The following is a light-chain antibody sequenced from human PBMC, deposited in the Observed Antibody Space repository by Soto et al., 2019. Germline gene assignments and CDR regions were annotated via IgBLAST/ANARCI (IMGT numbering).Light chain of an antibody. CDR1: QSISSY. J-gene: IGKJ1*01. V-gene: IGKV1-39*01. CDR3: QQSYSTPWT. Sequence: DIQMTQSPSSLSASVGDRVTITCRASQSISSYLNWYQQKPGKAPKLLIYAASSLQSGVPSRFSGSGSGTDFTLTISSLQPEDVETYYCQQSYSTPWTFGQGTKVEIK. CDR2: AAS.